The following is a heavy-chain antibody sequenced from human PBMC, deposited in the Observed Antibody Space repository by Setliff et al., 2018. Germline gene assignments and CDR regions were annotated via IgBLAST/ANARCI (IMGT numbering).Heavy chain of an antibody. Sequence: GGSLRLSCAASGFSFSGSAVYWVRQASVKGLEWIGRIRGRTDNYATAYAVSVKGRFTISRDDSKSIAYLQMNSLKTEDTAVYYCTRERPYHYDSSGYVWYFDLWGRGTLVTVSS. J-gene: IGHJ2*01. CDR1: GFSFSGSA. V-gene: IGHV3-73*01. D-gene: IGHD3-22*01. CDR3: TRERPYHYDSSGYVWYFDL. CDR2: IRGRTDNYAT.